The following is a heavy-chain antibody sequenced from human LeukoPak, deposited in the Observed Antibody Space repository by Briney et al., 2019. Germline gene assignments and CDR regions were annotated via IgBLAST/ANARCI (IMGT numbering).Heavy chain of an antibody. V-gene: IGHV3-23*01. CDR2: ISGAGGTT. CDR3: AKASDFDSSGFPIDVFDF. CDR1: GFTISTFD. D-gene: IGHD3-22*01. J-gene: IGHJ4*02. Sequence: GGSLRLSCAASGFTISTFDMSWVRQAPGKGLQWVSTISGAGGTTLFADSVKGRFSISRDNSNNKVFLQMNSLRVEDTAVYYCAKASDFDSSGFPIDVFDFWGQGLLVSVAS.